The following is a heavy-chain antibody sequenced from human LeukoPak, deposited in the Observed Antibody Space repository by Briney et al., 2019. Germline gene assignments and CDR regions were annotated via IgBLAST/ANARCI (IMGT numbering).Heavy chain of an antibody. CDR3: ARVEASGYDYGAFDY. CDR2: IKQDGSAK. CDR1: GFTFTNAW. J-gene: IGHJ4*02. Sequence: GGSLRLSCVASGFTFTNAWMSWVRQAPGKELQWVANIKQDGSAKYYVDSVKGRFTISRDNAKNSLYLQMNSLRAEDTAVYYCARVEASGYDYGAFDYWGQGTLVTVSS. V-gene: IGHV3-7*01. D-gene: IGHD5-12*01.